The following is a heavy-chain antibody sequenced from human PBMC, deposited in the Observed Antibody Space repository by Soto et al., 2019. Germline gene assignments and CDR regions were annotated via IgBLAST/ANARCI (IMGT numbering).Heavy chain of an antibody. J-gene: IGHJ3*02. CDR1: GYAYTCNS. CDR2: ISADNGNT. V-gene: IGHV1-18*04. Sequence: ASVKLSCKDSGYAYTCNSISWVRQAPGQGLEWMGWISADNGNTNYPPKLQGRVTLTRDTSTSTAYMELRTLRSDDTAVYYCARGYHRSGYSHAFAIWGQGTMVTVSS. D-gene: IGHD3-22*01. CDR3: ARGYHRSGYSHAFAI.